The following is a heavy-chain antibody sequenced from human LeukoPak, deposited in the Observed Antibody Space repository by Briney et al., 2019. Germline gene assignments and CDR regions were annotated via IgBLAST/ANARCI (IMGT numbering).Heavy chain of an antibody. V-gene: IGHV4-34*01. CDR1: GGSFSGYY. J-gene: IGHJ4*02. D-gene: IGHD3-22*01. CDR3: ARGKGRRVVAFDY. Sequence: SETLSLTCAVYGGSFSGYYWSWIRQPPGKGLEWIGEINHSGSTNYNPSLKSRVTISVDTSKNQFSLQLSSVTAADTAVYYCARGKGRRVVAFDYWGKGTLVTVSS. CDR2: INHSGST.